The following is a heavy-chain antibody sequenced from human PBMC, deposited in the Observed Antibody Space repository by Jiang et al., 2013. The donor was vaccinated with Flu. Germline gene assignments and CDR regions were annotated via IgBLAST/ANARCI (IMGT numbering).Heavy chain of an antibody. CDR3: ARWSYSSGWFNY. D-gene: IGHD6-19*01. Sequence: GGSTYYADSVKGRFTISRDNSKNTLYLQMNSLRAEDTAVYYCARWSYSSGWFNYWGQGTLVTVSS. CDR2: GGST. V-gene: IGHV3-53*01. J-gene: IGHJ4*02.